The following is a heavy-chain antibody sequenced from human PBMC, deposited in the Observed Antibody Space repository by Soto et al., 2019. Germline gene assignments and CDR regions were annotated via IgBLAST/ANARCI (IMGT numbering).Heavy chain of an antibody. CDR2: ISAYNGDT. CDR1: GYTLTSYG. V-gene: IGHV1-18*01. J-gene: IGHJ6*02. CDR3: ATTIGYSYYYSGMDV. Sequence: QVQLVQSGAEVTKPGASVKVSCKASGYTLTSYGISWVRQAPGQGLEWMGWISAYNGDTNYAQCLQGRVTMTTATSTTTAYMELRSLSSDDTAVYYCATTIGYSYYYSGMDVWGQGTTVTVSS. D-gene: IGHD5-12*01.